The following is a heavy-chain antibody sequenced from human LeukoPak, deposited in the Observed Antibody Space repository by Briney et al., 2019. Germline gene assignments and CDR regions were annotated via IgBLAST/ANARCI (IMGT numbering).Heavy chain of an antibody. CDR3: ARHVAVAGTDAFDI. Sequence: SETLSLTCTVSGGSISSSSYYWGWIRQPPGKGLEWIGSIYYSGSTYYNPSLKSRVTISVDTSKNQFSLKLSSVTAADTAVYYCARHVAVAGTDAFDIWGQGTMVTVS. CDR1: GGSISSSSYY. V-gene: IGHV4-39*01. J-gene: IGHJ3*02. CDR2: IYYSGST. D-gene: IGHD6-19*01.